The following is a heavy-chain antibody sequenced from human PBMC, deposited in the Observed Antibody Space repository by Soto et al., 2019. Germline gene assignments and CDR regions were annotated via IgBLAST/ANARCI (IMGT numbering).Heavy chain of an antibody. CDR3: ARDLAPLSATRNYYYGMDV. J-gene: IGHJ6*02. CDR1: GGTFSSYA. Sequence: SVKVSCKASGGTFSSYAISWVRQAPGQGLEWMGGIIPIFGTANYAQKFQGRVTITADESTSTAYMELSSLRSEDTAVYYCARDLAPLSATRNYYYGMDVWGQGTTVTVPS. D-gene: IGHD5-12*01. V-gene: IGHV1-69*13. CDR2: IIPIFGTA.